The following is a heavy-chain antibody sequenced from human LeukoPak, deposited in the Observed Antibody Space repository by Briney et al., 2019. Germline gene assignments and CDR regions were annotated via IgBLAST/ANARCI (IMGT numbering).Heavy chain of an antibody. V-gene: IGHV3-30*02. Sequence: PGGSLRLSCAASVFTFSGYGMHWVRQAAGKGLEWVAVMRCDVSNKYYADSVKGRVTISRYSSKNTLYLQMNILRAEDTAVFYCAGSQGYQLDYWGQGTLVTVSS. CDR2: MRCDVSNK. D-gene: IGHD2-2*01. CDR1: VFTFSGYG. J-gene: IGHJ4*02. CDR3: AGSQGYQLDY.